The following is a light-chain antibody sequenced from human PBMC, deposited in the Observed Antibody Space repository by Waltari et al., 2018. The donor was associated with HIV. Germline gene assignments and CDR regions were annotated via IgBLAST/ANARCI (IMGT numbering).Light chain of an antibody. Sequence: SYVLTQPPSVSVAPGQTARITCGGNNIGRKGVHWYQQKPSQAPGLVVYDDSDRPSGIPEGFSGSSSWNTATLTISRVEAGDEADFYCQVWDSSTDLRVFGGGTKLTVL. CDR2: DDS. CDR3: QVWDSSTDLRV. CDR1: NIGRKG. V-gene: IGLV3-21*02. J-gene: IGLJ2*01.